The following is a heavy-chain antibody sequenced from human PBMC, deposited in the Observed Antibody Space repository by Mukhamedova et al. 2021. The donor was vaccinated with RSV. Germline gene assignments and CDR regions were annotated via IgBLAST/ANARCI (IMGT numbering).Heavy chain of an antibody. V-gene: IGHV1-69*01. Sequence: EYMGGIIPIFGTANYAQKFQGRVTITADESTSTAYMELSSLRSEDTAVYYCASELGIAVAGTGAFDYWGQGTLVTVSS. CDR3: ASELGIAVAGTGAFDY. CDR2: IIPIFGTA. J-gene: IGHJ4*02. D-gene: IGHD6-19*01.